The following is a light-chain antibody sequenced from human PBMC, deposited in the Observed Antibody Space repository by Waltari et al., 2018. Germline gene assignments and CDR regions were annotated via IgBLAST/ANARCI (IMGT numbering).Light chain of an antibody. V-gene: IGKV3-11*01. CDR2: DSA. CDR3: QQRYKWPLT. CDR1: QSVSTY. Sequence: IVLTQSPATLSLSLGERATLTCRASQSVSTYLAWYQQRPGQPPRLLIYDSASRATGIPARFSGSGSETDFTLTISSLEPEDFAVYYCQQRYKWPLTFGGGSKVEI. J-gene: IGKJ4*01.